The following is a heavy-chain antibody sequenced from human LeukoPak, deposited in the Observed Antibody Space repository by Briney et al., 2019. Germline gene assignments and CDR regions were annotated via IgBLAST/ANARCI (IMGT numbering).Heavy chain of an antibody. CDR1: GGSISSSSYY. Sequence: SETLSLTXTVSGGSISSSSYYWGWIRQPPGKGLEWIGSIYYSGSTYYNPSLKSRVTISVDTSKNQFSLKLSSVTAADTAVYYCASEADYGSGSTNDYWGQGTLVTVSS. V-gene: IGHV4-39*01. CDR2: IYYSGST. D-gene: IGHD3-10*01. CDR3: ASEADYGSGSTNDY. J-gene: IGHJ4*02.